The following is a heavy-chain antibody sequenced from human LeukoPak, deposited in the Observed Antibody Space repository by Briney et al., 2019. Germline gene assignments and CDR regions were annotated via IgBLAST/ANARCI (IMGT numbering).Heavy chain of an antibody. Sequence: SQTLSLTCAISGDSVSSNSAAWNWIRQSPSRGLEWLGRTYYRSKWHNGYAISLKSRITISPDTSKNQFSLQLNSVTPDDTAVYYCARGHSGYLDSWGQGTLVTVSS. V-gene: IGHV6-1*01. CDR3: ARGHSGYLDS. CDR1: GDSVSSNSAA. J-gene: IGHJ4*02. D-gene: IGHD6-19*01. CDR2: TYYRSKWHN.